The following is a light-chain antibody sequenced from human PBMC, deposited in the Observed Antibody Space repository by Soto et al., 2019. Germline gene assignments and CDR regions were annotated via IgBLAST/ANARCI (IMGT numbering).Light chain of an antibody. CDR1: SSNIGAGYD. J-gene: IGLJ2*01. Sequence: QAVVTQPPSVYGAPGQRVTISCTGSSSNIGAGYDVHWYQQLPGTAHKLLIYGNSNRPSGVTDRFSGSKSGTSASLAITGLQAEDEADYCCQYYDSSLSGLVFGGLTKLTVL. CDR3: QYYDSSLSGLV. CDR2: GNS. V-gene: IGLV1-40*01.